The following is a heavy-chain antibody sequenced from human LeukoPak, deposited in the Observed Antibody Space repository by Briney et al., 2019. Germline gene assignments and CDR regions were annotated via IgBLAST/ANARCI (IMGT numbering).Heavy chain of an antibody. Sequence: VASVKVSCKASGGTFSSYAISWVRQAPEQGLEWMGGVIPLFHKANYAQKFQGRVTITADESTSTAYMELSRLRSDDTAVYFCAIQEVAGAQLRDAFDIWGQGTLVAVSS. V-gene: IGHV1-69*01. J-gene: IGHJ3*02. CDR2: VIPLFHKA. CDR1: GGTFSSYA. CDR3: AIQEVAGAQLRDAFDI. D-gene: IGHD4/OR15-4a*01.